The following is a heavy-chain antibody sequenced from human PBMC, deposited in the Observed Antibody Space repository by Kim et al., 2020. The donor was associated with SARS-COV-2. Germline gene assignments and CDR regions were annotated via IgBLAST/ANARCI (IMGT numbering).Heavy chain of an antibody. J-gene: IGHJ4*02. V-gene: IGHV4-39*01. CDR3: ARRGSSSWFFDY. D-gene: IGHD6-13*01. Sequence: YATPSLKGRVTISVDTSKNQFSLKLSSVTAADTAVYYCARRGSSSWFFDYWGQGTLVTVSS.